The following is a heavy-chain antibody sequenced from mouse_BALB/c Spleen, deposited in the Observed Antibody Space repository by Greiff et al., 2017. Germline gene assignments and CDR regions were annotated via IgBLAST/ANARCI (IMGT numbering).Heavy chain of an antibody. Sequence: DVHLVESGGGLVKPGGSLKLSCAASGFTFSSYAMSWVRQTPEKRLEWVASISSGGSTYYPDSVKGRFTISRDNARNILYLQMSSLRSEDTAMYYCARGDYGNYFDYWGQGTTLTVSS. CDR1: GFTFSSYA. V-gene: IGHV5-6-5*01. CDR2: ISSGGST. CDR3: ARGDYGNYFDY. J-gene: IGHJ2*01. D-gene: IGHD2-1*01.